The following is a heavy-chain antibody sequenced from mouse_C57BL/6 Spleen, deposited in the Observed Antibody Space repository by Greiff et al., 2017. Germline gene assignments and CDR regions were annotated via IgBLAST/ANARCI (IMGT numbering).Heavy chain of an antibody. CDR2: IRNKANGYTT. CDR3: ARSGRSGYVDYYAMDY. D-gene: IGHD3-2*02. J-gene: IGHJ4*01. V-gene: IGHV7-3*01. Sequence: EVQGVESGGGLVQPGGSLSLSCAASGFTFTDYYMSWVRQPPGKALEWLGFIRNKANGYTTEYSASVKGRFTISRDNSQSILYLQMNALRAEDSATYYCARSGRSGYVDYYAMDYWGQGTSVTVSS. CDR1: GFTFTDYY.